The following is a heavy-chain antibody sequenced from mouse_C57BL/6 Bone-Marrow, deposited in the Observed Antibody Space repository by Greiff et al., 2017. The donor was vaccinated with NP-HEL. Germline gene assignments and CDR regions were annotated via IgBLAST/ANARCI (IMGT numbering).Heavy chain of an antibody. CDR3: ARALYYGNFFAY. CDR1: GYSITSGYY. Sequence: VQLQQSGPGLVKPSQSLSLTCSVTGYSITSGYYWNWIRQFPGNKLEWMGYISYDGSNNYNPSLKNRISITRDTSKNQFFLKLNSVTTEDTATYYCARALYYGNFFAYWGQGTLVTVSA. CDR2: ISYDGSN. J-gene: IGHJ3*01. D-gene: IGHD2-1*01. V-gene: IGHV3-6*01.